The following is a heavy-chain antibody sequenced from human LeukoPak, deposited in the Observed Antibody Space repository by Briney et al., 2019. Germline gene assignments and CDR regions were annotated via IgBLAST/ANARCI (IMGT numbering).Heavy chain of an antibody. D-gene: IGHD3-10*01. CDR1: GFTFSSYE. Sequence: PGGSLRLSCAASGFTFSSYEMNWVRQAPGKGLEWVSYISSSGSTIYYADSVKGRFTISRDNAKNSLYLQMNSLRAEGTAVYYCARGPTMVRGMYYYYGMDVWGQGTTVTVSS. V-gene: IGHV3-48*03. CDR2: ISSSGSTI. CDR3: ARGPTMVRGMYYYYGMDV. J-gene: IGHJ6*02.